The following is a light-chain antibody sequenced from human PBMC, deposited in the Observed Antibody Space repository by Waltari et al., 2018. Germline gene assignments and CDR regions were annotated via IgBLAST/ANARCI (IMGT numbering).Light chain of an antibody. CDR2: DAS. CDR1: QSVSSN. V-gene: IGKV3-15*01. J-gene: IGKJ5*01. Sequence: VVLTQSPATLSVSPGESAIISCRASQSVSSNLAWYQQKPGQAPRLLIYDASTRASSIPARFRGSGSGTEFTLTMNNLQSEDSATYYCQQYNRWPPITFGQGTRLDIK. CDR3: QQYNRWPPIT.